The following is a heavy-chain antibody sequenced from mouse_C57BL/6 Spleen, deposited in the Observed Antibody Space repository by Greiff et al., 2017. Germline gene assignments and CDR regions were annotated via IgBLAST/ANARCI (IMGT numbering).Heavy chain of an antibody. CDR3: ARSPTMITDWYFDV. Sequence: VQLQQPGTELVKPGASVKLSCKASGYTFTSYWMHWVKQRPGQGLEWIGNINPSNGGTNYNEKFKSKATLTVDKSSSTAYMQLSSLTSEDSAVYYCARSPTMITDWYFDVWGTGTTVTVSS. D-gene: IGHD2-4*01. J-gene: IGHJ1*03. CDR2: INPSNGGT. CDR1: GYTFTSYW. V-gene: IGHV1-53*01.